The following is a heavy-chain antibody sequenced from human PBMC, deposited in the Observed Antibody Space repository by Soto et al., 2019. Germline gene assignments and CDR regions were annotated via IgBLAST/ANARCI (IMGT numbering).Heavy chain of an antibody. D-gene: IGHD6-19*01. V-gene: IGHV3-74*01. CDR3: GRDQTMAGPTTLDY. J-gene: IGHJ4*02. Sequence: GGSLRLSCAASGFTFSRYWMHWVRQVPGKGLVWVSRISSDGSNIIYADSVKGRFTISRDDAKNTLYLQMNNLRDEDTAVYYCGRDQTMAGPTTLDYWGQGALVTVS. CDR2: ISSDGSNI. CDR1: GFTFSRYW.